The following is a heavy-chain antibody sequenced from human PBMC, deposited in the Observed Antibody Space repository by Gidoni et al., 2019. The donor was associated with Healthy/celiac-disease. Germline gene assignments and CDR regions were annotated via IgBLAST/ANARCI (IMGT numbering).Heavy chain of an antibody. J-gene: IGHJ4*02. CDR3: ARDQEVADFILH. CDR1: GFPFSDYY. CDR2: ISSSGSTI. V-gene: IGHV3-11*01. Sequence: QVQLVESGGGLVKRGGSLRLSCAASGFPFSDYYMSWIRQAPGEGLEWVSYISSSGSTIYYADAVKGRFTISRDNAKYSLYLQMNSLRAEDTAVYYGARDQEVADFILHWGQGTLVTVSS. D-gene: IGHD6-19*01.